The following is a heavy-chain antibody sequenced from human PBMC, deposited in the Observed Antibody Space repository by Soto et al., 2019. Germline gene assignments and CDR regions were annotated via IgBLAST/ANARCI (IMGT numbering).Heavy chain of an antibody. J-gene: IGHJ6*01. CDR2: IYPGDSDT. CDR1: GYTFTNYG. V-gene: IGHV5-51*01. Sequence: VESVNISCKVSGYTFTNYGIGWVLQMPGKGLEWMGIIYPGDSDTKYNPSFQGQVTISADKSITTTYLRWTSLKASDTAIYYCAASIFYYGMDVWGQGTPVTVSS. CDR3: AASIFYYGMDV.